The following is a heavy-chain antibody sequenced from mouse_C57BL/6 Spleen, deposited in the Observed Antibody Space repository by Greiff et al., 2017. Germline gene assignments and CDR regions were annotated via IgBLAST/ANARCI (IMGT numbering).Heavy chain of an antibody. J-gene: IGHJ1*03. CDR2: IYWDDDK. V-gene: IGHV8-12*01. Sequence: QVTLKESGPGILQSSQTLSLTCSFSGFSLSTSGMGVSWIRQPSGKGLEWLAHIYWDDDKRYNPSLKSRLTISKDTSRNQVFLKITSVDTADTATYYCARRAGDYGNYLWYFDVWGTGTTVTVSS. D-gene: IGHD2-1*01. CDR1: GFSLSTSGMG. CDR3: ARRAGDYGNYLWYFDV.